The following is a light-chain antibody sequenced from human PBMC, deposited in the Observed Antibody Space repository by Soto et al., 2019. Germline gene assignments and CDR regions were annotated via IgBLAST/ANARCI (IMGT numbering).Light chain of an antibody. J-gene: IGKJ2*01. CDR3: QQYGGSPPAYT. CDR1: QSVDRNY. V-gene: IGKV3-20*01. Sequence: EVVLTQSPGPLSLSPGERATLSCRASQSVDRNYLSWFQHKRGQPPRVLVFATSSRAAGTPVRFSGSGSGTNFTLTITRVEPEVFGVYYCQQYGGSPPAYTFGLGTKLEI. CDR2: ATS.